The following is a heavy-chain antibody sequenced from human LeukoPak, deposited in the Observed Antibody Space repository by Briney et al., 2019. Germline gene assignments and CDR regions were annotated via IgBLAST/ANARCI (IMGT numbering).Heavy chain of an antibody. Sequence: SETLPLTCTVSGGSISSYYWSWVRQPPGKGLEWIGYIYYSGSTNYNPSLKSRVTISVDTSKNQFSLKLSSVTAADTAVYYCASGSSSWYPFDPWGQGTLVTVSS. CDR1: GGSISSYY. J-gene: IGHJ5*02. CDR3: ASGSSSWYPFDP. V-gene: IGHV4-59*08. D-gene: IGHD6-13*01. CDR2: IYYSGST.